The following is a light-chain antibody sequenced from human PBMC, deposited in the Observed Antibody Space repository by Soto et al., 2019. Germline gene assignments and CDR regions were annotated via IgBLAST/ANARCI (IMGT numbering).Light chain of an antibody. V-gene: IGKV3-20*01. CDR3: QQFSSYPLT. CDR1: QGVSRGY. J-gene: IGKJ4*01. Sequence: EIVLTQSPGTLSLSPGERATLSCRASQGVSRGYLAWYQQKAGQAPRLLIYGVSSRATGVSHRFSGSGSGTDFTLTISRLEPEDFAVYYCQQFSSYPLTFGGGTKVDIK. CDR2: GVS.